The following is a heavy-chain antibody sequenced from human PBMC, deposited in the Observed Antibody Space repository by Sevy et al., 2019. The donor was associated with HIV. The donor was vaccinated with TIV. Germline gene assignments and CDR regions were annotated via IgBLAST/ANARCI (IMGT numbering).Heavy chain of an antibody. D-gene: IGHD5-18*01. CDR3: ARGGYSYGRGFDY. V-gene: IGHV4-59*01. J-gene: IGHJ4*02. CDR1: GGSISSYY. Sequence: SETLSLTCTVSGGSISSYYWSWIRQPPGKGLEWIGYIYYSGSTNYNPSLKSRVTISVDTSKNQFSLKLSSVTAADTAVYYWARGGYSYGRGFDYWGQGTLVTVSS. CDR2: IYYSGST.